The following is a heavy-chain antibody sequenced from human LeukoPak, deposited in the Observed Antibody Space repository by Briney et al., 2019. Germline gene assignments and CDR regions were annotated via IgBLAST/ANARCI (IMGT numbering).Heavy chain of an antibody. D-gene: IGHD3-9*01. J-gene: IGHJ4*02. Sequence: SQTLLLTCAISGDSVSSNSAAWNWIRQSPSRGLEWLGRTYYRSKWYNDYAVSVKSRITINPDTSKNQFSLQLNSVTPEDTAVYYCARSDSLPSGRGLRYFDWLDPFDYWGQGTLVTVSS. CDR1: GDSVSSNSAA. CDR3: ARSDSLPSGRGLRYFDWLDPFDY. V-gene: IGHV6-1*01. CDR2: TYYRSKWYN.